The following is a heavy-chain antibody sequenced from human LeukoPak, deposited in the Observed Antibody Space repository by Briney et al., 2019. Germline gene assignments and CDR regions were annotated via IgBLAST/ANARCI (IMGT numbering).Heavy chain of an antibody. CDR2: IYSGGST. CDR1: GFTLSSNY. D-gene: IGHD3-10*02. Sequence: RGSLRLSCAASGFTLSSNYMSWVRQAPGKGLEWVSVIYSGGSTYYADSVKGRFTISRDNSKNTLYLQMNSLRAEDTAVYYCARGTVFRVFDYWGQGTLVTVSS. CDR3: ARGTVFRVFDY. V-gene: IGHV3-53*01. J-gene: IGHJ4*02.